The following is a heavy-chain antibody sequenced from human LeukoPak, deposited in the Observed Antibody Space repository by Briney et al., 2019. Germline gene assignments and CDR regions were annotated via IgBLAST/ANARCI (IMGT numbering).Heavy chain of an antibody. CDR1: GFTITAYA. V-gene: IGHV3-23*01. CDR3: AKDPNGDYVGAFDT. Sequence: GGSLRLSCAASGFTITAYAMSWVRQSPGKGLEWVSGIGITSEYIHYADSVKGRFTISRDNSKNTVYLEMSSLRAEDAAIYYCAKDPNGDYVGAFDTWGQGTMVIVSS. CDR2: IGITSEYI. J-gene: IGHJ3*02. D-gene: IGHD4-17*01.